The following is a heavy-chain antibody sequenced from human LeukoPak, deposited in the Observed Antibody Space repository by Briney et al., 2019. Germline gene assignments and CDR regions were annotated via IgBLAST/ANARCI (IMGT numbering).Heavy chain of an antibody. Sequence: PGGSLRLSCTASGFTFDDFAIHWVRQAPGKGLEWVSGIGWNGLIVGYADSVKGRFSISRDNAKNSLYLQMNSLRAEDTAVYYCAREGYSSSSGPVYYYMDVWGKGTTVTVSS. CDR2: IGWNGLIV. CDR3: AREGYSSSSGPVYYYMDV. J-gene: IGHJ6*03. V-gene: IGHV3-9*01. CDR1: GFTFDDFA. D-gene: IGHD6-13*01.